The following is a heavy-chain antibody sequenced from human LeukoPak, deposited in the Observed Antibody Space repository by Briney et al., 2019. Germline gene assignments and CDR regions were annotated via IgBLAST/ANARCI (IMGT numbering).Heavy chain of an antibody. D-gene: IGHD6-13*01. CDR3: ATGYVAAAGTYYFDY. V-gene: IGHV1-24*01. J-gene: IGHJ4*02. CDR2: FDPEDGET. CDR1: GYALTELS. Sequence: ASVNVSCKVSGYALTELSMHWVRQAPGKGLEWMGGFDPEDGETIYAQKFQGRVTMTEDTSTDTAYMELSSPRSEDTAVYYCATGYVAAAGTYYFDYWGQGTLVTVSS.